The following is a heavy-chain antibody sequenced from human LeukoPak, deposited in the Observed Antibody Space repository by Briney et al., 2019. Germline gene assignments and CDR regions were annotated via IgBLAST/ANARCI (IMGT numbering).Heavy chain of an antibody. D-gene: IGHD1-26*01. CDR2: INPNSGGT. CDR3: ARDNSVGDNAWWFDP. V-gene: IGHV1-2*02. CDR1: GYTFTGYY. Sequence: GASVKVSCKVSGYTFTGYYMHWVRQAPGQGLEWMGWINPNSGGTNYAQKFQGRVTMTRDTSISTAYMELSRLRSDDTAVYYCARDNSVGDNAWWFDPWGQGTLVTVSS. J-gene: IGHJ5*02.